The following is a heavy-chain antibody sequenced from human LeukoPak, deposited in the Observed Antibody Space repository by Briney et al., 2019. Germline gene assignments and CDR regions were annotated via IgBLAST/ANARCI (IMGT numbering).Heavy chain of an antibody. D-gene: IGHD4-17*01. CDR3: AKDRDDYGDPECFHI. Sequence: PGGSLRLSCAASGFTFSNYAMTWVRQAPGKGLEWVSAIVGSRGNTYYADSVRGRFTISRDNSKNTLYLQMNSLGAEDTAVYYCAKDRDDYGDPECFHIWGQGTMVSVSS. CDR1: GFTFSNYA. J-gene: IGHJ3*02. V-gene: IGHV3-23*01. CDR2: IVGSRGNT.